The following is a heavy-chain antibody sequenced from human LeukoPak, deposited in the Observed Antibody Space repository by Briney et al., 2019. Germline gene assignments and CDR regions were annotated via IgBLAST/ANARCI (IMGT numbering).Heavy chain of an antibody. Sequence: GGSLRLSCAASGFIFDDYAMHWVRQAPGKGLEWVANIKQDGSEKYYVDSVKGRFTISRDNAKNSLYLQMNSLRAEDTAVYYCARFYGDYLDYWGQGTLVTVSS. J-gene: IGHJ4*02. CDR2: IKQDGSEK. V-gene: IGHV3-7*01. CDR1: GFIFDDYA. D-gene: IGHD4-17*01. CDR3: ARFYGDYLDY.